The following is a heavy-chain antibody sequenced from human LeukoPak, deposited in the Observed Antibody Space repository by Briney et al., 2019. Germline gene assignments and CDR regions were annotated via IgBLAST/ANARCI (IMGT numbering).Heavy chain of an antibody. Sequence: GASVKVSCKASGYTFTSYGVSWVRQAPGQGLEWMGWISAYNGNTNYAQKLQGRVTMTTDTSTSTAYMELRSLRSDDTAVYYCASDRGYSYVPDAFDIWGQGTMVTVSS. CDR1: GYTFTSYG. D-gene: IGHD5-18*01. J-gene: IGHJ3*02. CDR2: ISAYNGNT. CDR3: ASDRGYSYVPDAFDI. V-gene: IGHV1-18*01.